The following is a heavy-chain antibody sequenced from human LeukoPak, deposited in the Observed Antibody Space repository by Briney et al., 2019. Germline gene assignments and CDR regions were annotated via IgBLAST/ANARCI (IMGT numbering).Heavy chain of an antibody. J-gene: IGHJ1*01. CDR1: GGTFSSYA. CDR3: ARDIRSGYSGXDEGXX. Sequence: SVKVSCKASGGTFSSYAISWVRQAPGQGLEWMGGIIPIFGTANYAQKFQGRVTITADESTGTAYMELSSLRSEATAVYYCARDIRSGYSGXDEGXXWGQGTLVT. CDR2: IIPIFGTA. D-gene: IGHD5-12*01. V-gene: IGHV1-69*13.